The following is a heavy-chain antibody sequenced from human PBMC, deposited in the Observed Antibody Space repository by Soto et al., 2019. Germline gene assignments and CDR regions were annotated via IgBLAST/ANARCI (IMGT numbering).Heavy chain of an antibody. CDR3: ARWAVVTDAVDY. CDR2: INHSGST. CDR1: VGSFSGYY. D-gene: IGHD2-15*01. V-gene: IGHV4-34*01. J-gene: IGHJ4*02. Sequence: PLETPSLTCAVYVGSFSGYYWSWIRQHPGKGLEWIGEINHSGSTNYNPSLKSRVTISVDTSKNQFSLKLSSVTAADTAVYYCARWAVVTDAVDYWGQGTLVTVAS.